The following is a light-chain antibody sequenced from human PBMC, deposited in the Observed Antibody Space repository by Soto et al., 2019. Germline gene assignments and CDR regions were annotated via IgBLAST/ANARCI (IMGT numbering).Light chain of an antibody. Sequence: EIVMTQSPATLAVSPGDTVTLSFRASQSLGGNLAWYQQKPGQAPRLFIFRASSRATGIPDRFTGSGSGADFTLTISRLEPEDFAVYYCQVYGPSPPITFGQGTRLEIK. CDR1: QSLGGN. J-gene: IGKJ5*01. V-gene: IGKV3-20*01. CDR3: QVYGPSPPIT. CDR2: RAS.